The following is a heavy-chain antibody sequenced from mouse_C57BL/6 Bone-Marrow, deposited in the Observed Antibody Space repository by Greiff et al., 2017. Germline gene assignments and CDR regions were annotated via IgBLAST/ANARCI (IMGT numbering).Heavy chain of an antibody. V-gene: IGHV1-55*01. D-gene: IGHD2-5*01. Sequence: VQLQQPGAELVKPGASVKMSCKASGYTFTSYWITWVKQRPGQGLEWIGDIYPGSGSTNYNEKFKSKATLTVDTSSSTAYLQLSSLTSEDSAVYYCARHYYSNYWYFDVWGTGTTVTVSS. CDR3: ARHYYSNYWYFDV. J-gene: IGHJ1*03. CDR2: IYPGSGST. CDR1: GYTFTSYW.